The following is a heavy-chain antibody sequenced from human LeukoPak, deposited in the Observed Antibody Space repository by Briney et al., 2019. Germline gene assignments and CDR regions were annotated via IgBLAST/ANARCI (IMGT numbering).Heavy chain of an antibody. CDR1: GGSISSYY. CDR2: IYYSGST. CDR3: ARASYWYYYYGMDV. D-gene: IGHD2-15*01. J-gene: IGHJ6*02. Sequence: SETPSLTCTVSGGSISSYYWSWIRQPPGKGLEWIGYIYYSGSTNYNPSLKSRVTISVDTSKNQFSLKLSSVTAADTAVYYCARASYWYYYYGMDVWGQGTTVTVSS. V-gene: IGHV4-59*01.